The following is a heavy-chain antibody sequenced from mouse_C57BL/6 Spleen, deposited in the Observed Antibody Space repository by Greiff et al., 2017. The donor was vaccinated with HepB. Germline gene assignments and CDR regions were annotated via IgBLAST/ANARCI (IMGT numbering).Heavy chain of an antibody. CDR1: GFTFSSYA. D-gene: IGHD2-5*01. CDR3: ARDGGYSNSYYYAMDY. Sequence: EVHLVESGGGLVKPGGSLKLSCAASGFTFSSYAMSWVRQTPEKRLEWVATISDGGSYTYYPDNVKGRFTISRDNAKNNLYLQMSHLKSEDTAMYYCARDGGYSNSYYYAMDYWGQGTSVTVSS. V-gene: IGHV5-4*01. J-gene: IGHJ4*01. CDR2: ISDGGSYT.